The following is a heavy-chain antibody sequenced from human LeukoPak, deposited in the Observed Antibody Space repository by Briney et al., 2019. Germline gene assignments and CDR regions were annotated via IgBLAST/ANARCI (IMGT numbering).Heavy chain of an antibody. CDR3: ARDPENGALDI. J-gene: IGHJ3*02. CDR2: IDPTGGVI. Sequence: PGGSLRLSCAASGLGFSSYWMSWVRQAPGKGLEWVADIDPTGGVIVYVDSVKGRFTISRDNAKSSVYLQMSGLRAEDSAAYYCARDPENGALDIWGQGTMATVSS. V-gene: IGHV3-7*01. CDR1: GLGFSSYW. D-gene: IGHD1-1*01.